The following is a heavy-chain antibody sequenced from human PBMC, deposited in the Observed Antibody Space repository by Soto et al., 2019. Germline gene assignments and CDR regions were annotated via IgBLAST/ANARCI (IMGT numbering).Heavy chain of an antibody. Sequence: ASVKVSCKASGYTFTSYAMHWVRQAPGQRLEWMGWINAGNGNTKYSQKFQGRVTITRDTSASTAYMELSSLRSEDTAVYYCARDGRSIFWKPSSYYYGMDVWGQGTTVTVSS. CDR3: ARDGRSIFWKPSSYYYGMDV. CDR2: INAGNGNT. J-gene: IGHJ6*02. D-gene: IGHD3-3*02. CDR1: GYTFTSYA. V-gene: IGHV1-3*01.